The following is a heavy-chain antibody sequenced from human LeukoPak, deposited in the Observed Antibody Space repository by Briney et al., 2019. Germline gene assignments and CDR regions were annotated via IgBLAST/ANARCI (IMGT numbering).Heavy chain of an antibody. CDR2: IGTAGDT. CDR3: ARVARTNAFDI. CDR1: GFTFSSYD. V-gene: IGHV3-13*01. D-gene: IGHD6-19*01. Sequence: PGGSLRLSCAASGFTFSSYDMHWVRQATGKGLEWVSAIGTAGDTYYPGSVKGRFTISRENAKNSLYLQMNSLRAGDTAVYYCARVARTNAFDIWGQGTMVTVSS. J-gene: IGHJ3*02.